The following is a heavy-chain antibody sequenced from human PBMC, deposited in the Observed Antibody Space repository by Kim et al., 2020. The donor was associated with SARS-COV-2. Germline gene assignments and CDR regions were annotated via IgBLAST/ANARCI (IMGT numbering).Heavy chain of an antibody. J-gene: IGHJ4*02. CDR3: ARDSPDSSGYLMEFDY. V-gene: IGHV1-3*01. CDR2: INAGNGNT. D-gene: IGHD3-22*01. Sequence: MHWVRQAPGQRLEWMGWINAGNGNTKYSQKFQGRVTITRDTSASTAYMELSSLRSEDTAVYYCARDSPDSSGYLMEFDYWGQGTLVTVSS.